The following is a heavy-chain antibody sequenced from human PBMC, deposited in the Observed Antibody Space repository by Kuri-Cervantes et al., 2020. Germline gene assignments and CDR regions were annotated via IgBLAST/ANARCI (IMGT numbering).Heavy chain of an antibody. CDR1: GGSISSYY. D-gene: IGHD3-22*01. V-gene: IGHV4-4*07. Sequence: SETLSLTCTVSGGSISSYYWSWIRQPAGKGLEWIGRIYTSGSTNYNPSLKSRVTMSVDTSKNQFSLKLSSVTAADTAVYYCARVDYYDSSGYYWFGYFDYWGQGTLVTVSS. CDR2: IYTSGST. J-gene: IGHJ4*02. CDR3: ARVDYYDSSGYYWFGYFDY.